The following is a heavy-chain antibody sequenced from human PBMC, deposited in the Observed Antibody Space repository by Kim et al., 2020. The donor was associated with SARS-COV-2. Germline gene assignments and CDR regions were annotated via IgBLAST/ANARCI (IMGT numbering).Heavy chain of an antibody. CDR3: ARLPHSSGYYFDY. D-gene: IGHD5-18*01. J-gene: IGHJ4*02. Sequence: GESLKISCKGSGYPFTNYWIAWERQRPGTGLQWLGIIYPVDSETTYSPSFQGQVTIPDDRSIRTAYLQWSSLKASDTAMYFCARLPHSSGYYFDYWGPG. CDR2: IYPVDSET. V-gene: IGHV5-51*01. CDR1: GYPFTNYW.